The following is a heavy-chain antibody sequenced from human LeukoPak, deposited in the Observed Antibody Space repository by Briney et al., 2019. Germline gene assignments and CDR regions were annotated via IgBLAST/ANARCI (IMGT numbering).Heavy chain of an antibody. J-gene: IGHJ4*02. CDR2: ISSSSTI. V-gene: IGHV3-48*01. CDR1: GFTFSSYS. CDR3: ASLGGSGSGADY. Sequence: PGGSLRLSCAASGFTFSSYSMNWVRQAPGKGLEWVSYISSSSTIYYADSVKGRFTISRDNAKNSLYLQMNSLRAEDTAVYYCASLGGSGSGADYWGQGTLVTVSS. D-gene: IGHD6-19*01.